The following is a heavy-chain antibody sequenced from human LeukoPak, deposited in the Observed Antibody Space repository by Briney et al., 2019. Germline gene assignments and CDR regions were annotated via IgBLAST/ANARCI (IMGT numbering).Heavy chain of an antibody. CDR2: IDTAGDT. V-gene: IGHV3-13*04. Sequence: GGSLRLSCTASGFTFSTYDMHWVRQATGKGLEWVSAIDTAGDTYYSGSVKGRFTISREDARNSLYLQMNSLRAGDTAVYYCVREAGHIGGLNELDIWGRGTMVTVSA. CDR3: VREAGHIGGLNELDI. CDR1: GFTFSTYD. D-gene: IGHD2-15*01. J-gene: IGHJ3*02.